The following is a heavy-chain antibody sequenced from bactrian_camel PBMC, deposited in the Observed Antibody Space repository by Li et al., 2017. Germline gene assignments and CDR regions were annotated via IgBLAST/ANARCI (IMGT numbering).Heavy chain of an antibody. CDR2: IDSDGRT. V-gene: IGHV3S53*01. CDR1: GYRYSTYC. CDR3: AAERTPHCKAAFQGLGLILAFTS. D-gene: IGHD3*01. J-gene: IGHJ6*01. Sequence: QLVESGGGSVQAGESLRLSCVVSGYRYSTYCMGWFRQVPGNEREPLASIDSDGRTSVADSVNGRFIVSRDNAKNTVYLQMDNLKPDDTALYYCAAERTPHCKAAFQGLGLILAFTSGGQGTQVTVS.